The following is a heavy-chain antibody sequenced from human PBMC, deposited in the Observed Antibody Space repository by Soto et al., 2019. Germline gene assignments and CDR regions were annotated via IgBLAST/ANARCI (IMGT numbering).Heavy chain of an antibody. CDR2: IFYTGST. CDR1: GGSINSYDYY. D-gene: IGHD3-3*01. J-gene: IGHJ6*02. V-gene: IGHV4-30-4*01. CDR3: ARVTESLGVYSMDV. Sequence: QVQLQESGPRLAKPSQTLSLTCAVSGGSINSYDYYCRWIRQPPGKGLEWIGFIFYTGSTFYNPSFKSRLTMSVDTSKNQFSLTLRSVTAADTAVYFCARVTESLGVYSMDVWGQGTTVTVSS.